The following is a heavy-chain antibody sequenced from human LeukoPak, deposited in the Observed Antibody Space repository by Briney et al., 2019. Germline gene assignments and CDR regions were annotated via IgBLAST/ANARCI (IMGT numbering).Heavy chain of an antibody. V-gene: IGHV1-46*01. J-gene: IGHJ4*02. Sequence: ASLKVSCKASGYTFTSSWVHWVRQAPGPGLEWMGIINPSDGSTIYAQNFQGGVTMTRDTSTSTVYMELSNLRSDDTAVYYCARLYGAGTTDCWGQGTLVTVSS. D-gene: IGHD3-10*01. CDR3: ARLYGAGTTDC. CDR1: GYTFTSSW. CDR2: INPSDGST.